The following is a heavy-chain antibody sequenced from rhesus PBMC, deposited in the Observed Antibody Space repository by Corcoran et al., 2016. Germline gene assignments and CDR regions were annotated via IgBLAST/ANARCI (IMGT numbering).Heavy chain of an antibody. D-gene: IGHD6-31*01. J-gene: IGHJ4*01. CDR2: IYCDDDK. V-gene: IGHV2-174*01. CDR3: ARKWIPRTGYSSGWYADY. CDR1: GFSISTSGMG. Sequence: QVTLKESGPALVKPTQTLTLTCTFAGFSISTSGMGVGWIRQPPGKALEWLALIYCDDDKYYNTSLKRRLNISKDTSKNQVVLTMTNMDPVDTAKYYGARKWIPRTGYSSGWYADYWGQGVLVTVSS.